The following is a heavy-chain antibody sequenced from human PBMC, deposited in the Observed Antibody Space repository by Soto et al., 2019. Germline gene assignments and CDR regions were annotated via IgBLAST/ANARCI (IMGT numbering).Heavy chain of an antibody. CDR1: GGSISSGGYS. D-gene: IGHD2-21*01. V-gene: IGHV4-30-2*01. CDR3: ARDISRVFDY. Sequence: PSETLSLTCAVSGGSISSGGYSWSWIRQPPGKGLEWIGYIYHSGSTYYNPSLKSRVTISVDRSKNQFSLKLSSVTAADTAVYYCARDISRVFDYWGQGTLVTVSS. J-gene: IGHJ4*02. CDR2: IYHSGST.